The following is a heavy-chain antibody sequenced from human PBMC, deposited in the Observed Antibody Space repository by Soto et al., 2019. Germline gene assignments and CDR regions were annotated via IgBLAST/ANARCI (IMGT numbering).Heavy chain of an antibody. J-gene: IGHJ4*02. CDR2: ISSSSSTI. D-gene: IGHD4-17*01. Sequence: EVQLVESGGGLVQPGGSLRLSCVASGFTFSSYSMNWVRQAPGKGLEWVSYISSSSSTIFYADSVKGRLTISRDNAKNSLYLQMNSLRDEDTAVYYCARDLLWAPYGDYESHWGQGTLVTVSS. V-gene: IGHV3-48*02. CDR3: ARDLLWAPYGDYESH. CDR1: GFTFSSYS.